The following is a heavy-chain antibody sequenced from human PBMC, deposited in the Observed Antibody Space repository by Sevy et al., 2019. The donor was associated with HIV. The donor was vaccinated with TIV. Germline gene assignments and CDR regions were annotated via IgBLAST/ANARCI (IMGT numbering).Heavy chain of an antibody. CDR3: AREGCTKPHDY. V-gene: IGHV3-23*01. J-gene: IGHJ4*02. D-gene: IGHD2-8*01. CDR2: FSFGCGRI. CDR1: GFTFSKYS. Sequence: GGSLRLSCEASGFTFSKYSMSWVRQAPGKGLEWVSTFSFGCGRINYADSVKGRFTISRDDSKNTLYLQMNGLRAGDTAVYYCAREGCTKPHDYWGQGTLVTVSS.